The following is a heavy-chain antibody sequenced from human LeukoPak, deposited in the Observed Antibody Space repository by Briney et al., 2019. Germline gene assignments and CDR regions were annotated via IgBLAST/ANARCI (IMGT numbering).Heavy chain of an antibody. V-gene: IGHV4-39*07. CDR1: GGSISSSYSY. Sequence: SETLSLTCTVSGGSISSSYSYWGWIRQPPGKGLEWIGNIYYSGSTYYSPSLTSRVTVSVDTSENQFSLKLSSVTAADTAVYYCASGYYRAEYFQHWGQGTLVTVSS. CDR3: ASGYYRAEYFQH. D-gene: IGHD3-3*01. CDR2: IYYSGST. J-gene: IGHJ1*01.